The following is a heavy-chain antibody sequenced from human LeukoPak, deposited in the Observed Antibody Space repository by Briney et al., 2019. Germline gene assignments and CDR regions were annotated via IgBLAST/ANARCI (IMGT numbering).Heavy chain of an antibody. CDR1: GFTFSNYW. CDR3: ARLYSGSYGGFDY. Sequence: GGSLRLSCAASGFTFSNYWMSWVRQAPGKGLEWVSYISSSGSTIYYADSVKGRFIISRDNAKNSLYLQMNSLRAEDTAVYYCARLYSGSYGGFDYWGQGTLVTVSS. J-gene: IGHJ4*02. CDR2: ISSSGSTI. V-gene: IGHV3-48*04. D-gene: IGHD1-26*01.